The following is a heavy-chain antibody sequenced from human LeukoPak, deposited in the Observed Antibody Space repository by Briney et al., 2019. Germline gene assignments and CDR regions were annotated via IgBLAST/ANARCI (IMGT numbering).Heavy chain of an antibody. V-gene: IGHV3-23*01. Sequence: GSLRLSCAASGFTVSSNYMSWVRQAPGKGLEWVSAISGSGGSTYYADSVKGRFTISRDNSKNTLYLQMNSLRAEDTAVYYCAKTTGSGWREPFDYWGQGTLVTVSS. CDR2: ISGSGGST. CDR1: GFTVSSNY. D-gene: IGHD6-19*01. CDR3: AKTTGSGWREPFDY. J-gene: IGHJ4*02.